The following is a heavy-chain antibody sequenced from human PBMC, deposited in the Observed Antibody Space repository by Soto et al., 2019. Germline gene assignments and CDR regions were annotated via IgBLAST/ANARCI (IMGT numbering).Heavy chain of an antibody. Sequence: PSETLSLTCAVYGGSFSGYYWTWIRQPPGTGLEWIGEINHSGSTNYNPSLKSRVTISVDTSKNQFSLKLTSVTAADTAMYFCARQVFITDRDSGWADYWGKGILVTVSS. V-gene: IGHV4-34*01. CDR1: GGSFSGYY. CDR2: INHSGST. D-gene: IGHD6-19*01. CDR3: ARQVFITDRDSGWADY. J-gene: IGHJ4*02.